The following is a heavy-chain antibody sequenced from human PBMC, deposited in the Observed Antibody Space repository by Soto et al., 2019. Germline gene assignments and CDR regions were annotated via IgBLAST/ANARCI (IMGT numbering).Heavy chain of an antibody. D-gene: IGHD1-26*01. V-gene: IGHV4-28*01. J-gene: IGHJ4*02. CDR2: IYYSGTT. CDR1: GYSISSSNW. Sequence: PSETLSLTCAVSGYSISSSNWWGWIRQPPGKGLEWIGYIYYSGTTYYKPSLKSRVTMSVDTSKNQFSLKLTAVTAVDTALYYCARREIQGLIDYWGQGTLVTVFS. CDR3: ARREIQGLIDY.